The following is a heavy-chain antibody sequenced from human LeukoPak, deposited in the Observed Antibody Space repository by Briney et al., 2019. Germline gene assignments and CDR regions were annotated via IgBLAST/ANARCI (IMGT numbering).Heavy chain of an antibody. CDR3: ARSDYGFLDY. CDR2: VSDSGGAA. J-gene: IGHJ4*02. Sequence: GGSLRLSCAASGFTFNNYAMTWVRQAPGKGLEWVSAVSDSGGAAFYADSVKGRVTISRDNSKTTLSLQLSSLRAEDTAVYYCARSDYGFLDYWGQGTLVTVSS. V-gene: IGHV3-23*01. D-gene: IGHD4-17*01. CDR1: GFTFNNYA.